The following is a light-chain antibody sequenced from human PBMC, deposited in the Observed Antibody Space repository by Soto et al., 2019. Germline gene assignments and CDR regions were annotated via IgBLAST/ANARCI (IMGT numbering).Light chain of an antibody. CDR2: GAS. CDR3: QQYGSSPFT. Sequence: EIVLTQSPGTLSLSPGERATLSCRASQSVSSSYLAWYQQKPGQAPRLLIYGASSRATGIPERFSGSGSGRDFTLTISRMEPEDCAVYYCQQYGSSPFTFGPGTKVDIK. CDR1: QSVSSSY. V-gene: IGKV3-20*01. J-gene: IGKJ3*01.